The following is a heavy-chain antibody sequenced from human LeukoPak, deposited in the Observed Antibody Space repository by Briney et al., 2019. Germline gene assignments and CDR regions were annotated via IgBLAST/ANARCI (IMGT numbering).Heavy chain of an antibody. CDR1: GGSFSGYY. CDR2: INHSGST. Sequence: SESLSPTCAVYGGSFSGYYWSWIRQPPGKGLEWMGEINHSGSTDYNPSLKSRVTISVDTSKNQFSLKLSSVTAADTAVYYCARRSAWYYYGSGSWFDPWGQGTLVTVSS. V-gene: IGHV4-34*01. J-gene: IGHJ5*02. D-gene: IGHD3-10*01. CDR3: ARRSAWYYYGSGSWFDP.